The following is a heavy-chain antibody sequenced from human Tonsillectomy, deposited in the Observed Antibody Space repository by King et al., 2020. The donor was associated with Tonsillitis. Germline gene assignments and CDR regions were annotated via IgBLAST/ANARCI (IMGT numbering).Heavy chain of an antibody. V-gene: IGHV3-9*01. CDR1: GFTFDDYA. CDR2: ISWNSGSI. CDR3: AKDMGGFGYGDVAGFDY. D-gene: IGHD4-17*01. J-gene: IGHJ4*02. Sequence: VQLVESGGGLVQPGRSLRLSCAASGFTFDDYAMHWVRQAPGKGLEWVSGISWNSGSIGYADSVKGRFTISRDNAKNSLYLQMNSLRAEDTALYYCAKDMGGFGYGDVAGFDYWGQGTLVSVSS.